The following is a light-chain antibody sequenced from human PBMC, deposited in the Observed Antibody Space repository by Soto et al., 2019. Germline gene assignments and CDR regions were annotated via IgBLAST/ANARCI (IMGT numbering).Light chain of an antibody. CDR3: QQYNSYSRGT. J-gene: IGKJ2*01. CDR1: QSISSW. Sequence: DIQMTQSPSTLSASVGDRVTITCRASQSISSWLAWYQQKPGKAPKLLIYKASSLESGVPSRFGGSGSGTEFTLTISSLQPDDFATYYCQQYNSYSRGTFGQGTKVDIK. CDR2: KAS. V-gene: IGKV1-5*03.